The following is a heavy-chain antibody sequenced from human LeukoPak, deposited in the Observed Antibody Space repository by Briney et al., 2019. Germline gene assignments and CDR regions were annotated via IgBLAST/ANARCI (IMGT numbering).Heavy chain of an antibody. Sequence: ASVKVSCKASGYTFIGYYIHWVRQAPGQGLEWMGWINPNSGGTNYEEKFQGRVTMTRDTSISTAYMELSTLRSDDTAVYYCAREGVVKGTDVWGQGTTVTVSS. CDR1: GYTFIGYY. V-gene: IGHV1-2*02. CDR3: AREGVVKGTDV. CDR2: INPNSGGT. J-gene: IGHJ6*02.